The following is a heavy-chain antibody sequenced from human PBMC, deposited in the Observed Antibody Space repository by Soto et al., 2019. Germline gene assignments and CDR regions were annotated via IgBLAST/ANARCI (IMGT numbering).Heavy chain of an antibody. J-gene: IGHJ4*02. CDR3: ARGSGIVALPGELEDVNYDF. CDR2: ISEGGRT. V-gene: IGHV4-34*01. D-gene: IGHD1-1*01. CDR1: GQSFSGHS. Sequence: QVQLQQWGAGLVKPSETLSLSCAVYGQSFSGHSWAWIRQPPGKGLEWIGEISEGGRTYYNPTLKSRVTISTDTSKNQFSLKLNSVTAADTAAYFCARGSGIVALPGELEDVNYDFWGQGTLVNVSS.